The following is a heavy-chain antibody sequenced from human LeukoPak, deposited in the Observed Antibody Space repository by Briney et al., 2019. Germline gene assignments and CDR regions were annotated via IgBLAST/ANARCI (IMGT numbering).Heavy chain of an antibody. CDR1: GGSISSSSYY. D-gene: IGHD3-10*01. Sequence: SETLSLTCTVSGGSISSSSYYWAWIRQPPGKGLEWIGSIYYSGSTYYNPSLKSRVTIPVDTSKNQFSLKLSSVTAADTAVYYCAVSGIRSSPLNWFDPWGQGILVTVSS. J-gene: IGHJ5*02. CDR3: AVSGIRSSPLNWFDP. V-gene: IGHV4-39*01. CDR2: IYYSGST.